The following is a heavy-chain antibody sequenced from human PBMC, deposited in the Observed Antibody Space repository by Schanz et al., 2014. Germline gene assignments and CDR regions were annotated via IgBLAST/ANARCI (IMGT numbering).Heavy chain of an antibody. V-gene: IGHV3-30-3*02. Sequence: VQLLESGGGFVQPGGSLRLSCVASGFTFHTYDMHWVRQAPGKGLEWVAQISHDGHRDFYADSVKGRFSISRDNGETSVYLQMNSLRAGDAAVYYCAKDGRLPYYGTGSDFDYWGQGTLVAVSS. D-gene: IGHD3-22*01. CDR3: AKDGRLPYYGTGSDFDY. J-gene: IGHJ4*02. CDR2: ISHDGHRD. CDR1: GFTFHTYD.